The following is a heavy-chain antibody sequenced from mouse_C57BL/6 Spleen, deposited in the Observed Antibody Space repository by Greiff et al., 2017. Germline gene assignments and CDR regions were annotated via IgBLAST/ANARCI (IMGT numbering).Heavy chain of an antibody. J-gene: IGHJ2*01. D-gene: IGHD2-4*01. Sequence: VQLQQPGAELVKPGASVTLSCKASGYTFTSYWMHWVKQRPGRGLEWIGRIDPNSGGTKYNEKFKSKATLTVDKPSSTAYMQLSSLTSDDSAVYYCARRDDYDGVDYWGQGTTLTVSS. CDR3: ARRDDYDGVDY. CDR1: GYTFTSYW. V-gene: IGHV1-72*01. CDR2: IDPNSGGT.